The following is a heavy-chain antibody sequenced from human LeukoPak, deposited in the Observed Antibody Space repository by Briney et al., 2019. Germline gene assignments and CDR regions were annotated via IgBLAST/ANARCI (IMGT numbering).Heavy chain of an antibody. Sequence: GGSLRLSCAASGFTFDSYGMNWVRQAPGKGLEWVSGISGSGGSTYYADSVKGRFTISRDNSKKILYLQMNSLRAEDTAVYHCAKSGGITIFGLVDYWGQGSLVTVSS. D-gene: IGHD3-3*01. CDR3: AKSGGITIFGLVDY. J-gene: IGHJ4*02. CDR2: ISGSGGST. V-gene: IGHV3-23*01. CDR1: GFTFDSYG.